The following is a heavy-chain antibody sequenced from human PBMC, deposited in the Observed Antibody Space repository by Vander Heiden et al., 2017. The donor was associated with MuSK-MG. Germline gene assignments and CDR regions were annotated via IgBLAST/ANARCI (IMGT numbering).Heavy chain of an antibody. D-gene: IGHD2-8*01. CDR3: ARDHAMEY. J-gene: IGHJ4*02. Sequence: QVQLRESGPGLVRPSETLSLTCSVSGNSIKTGYHGDWVRQSPGKRPEWIGSIHHSGTTSYNPSLKSRVTIYPDMSKNQFSLNLTAVTAADTAVYYCARDHAMEYWGQGILVTVSS. CDR2: IHHSGTT. CDR1: GNSIKTGYH. V-gene: IGHV4-38-2*02.